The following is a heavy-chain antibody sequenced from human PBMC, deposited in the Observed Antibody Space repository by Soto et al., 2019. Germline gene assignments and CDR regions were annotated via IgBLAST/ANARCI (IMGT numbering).Heavy chain of an antibody. CDR2: CDPEDGGT. CDR1: GYTLTELS. CDR3: ARGGKSMYYYYGMDV. D-gene: IGHD2-21*01. Sequence: ASVKVSCKVSGYTLTELSMHWVRQAPGKGLEWMGGCDPEDGGTNYAQKFQGWVTMTRDTSISTAYMELSRLRSDDTAVYYCARGGKSMYYYYGMDVWGQGTTVTVSS. J-gene: IGHJ6*02. V-gene: IGHV1-24*01.